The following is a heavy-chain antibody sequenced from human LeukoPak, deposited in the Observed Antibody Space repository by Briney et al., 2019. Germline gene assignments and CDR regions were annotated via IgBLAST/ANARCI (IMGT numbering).Heavy chain of an antibody. Sequence: SETLSLTCTVSGGSLSSGDYYWSRIPQPPGKGLEWIGYIYYSRSTHYNTSHKSRVTISVDTSKNQFSLKLSSVTAADTAVYYSATCYCGSTSSLSDYYYGMDVWGQGTTVTVSS. J-gene: IGHJ6*02. CDR2: IYYSRST. CDR3: ATCYCGSTSSLSDYYYGMDV. V-gene: IGHV4-30-4*01. CDR1: GGSLSSGDYY. D-gene: IGHD2-2*01.